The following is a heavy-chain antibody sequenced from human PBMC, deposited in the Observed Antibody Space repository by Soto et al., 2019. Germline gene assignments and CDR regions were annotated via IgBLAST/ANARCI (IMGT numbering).Heavy chain of an antibody. V-gene: IGHV3-23*01. Sequence: GGSLILSCATSGFTFSSHAMNWVRQAPGKGLEWVSAISESGGSTYYADSVKGRFTISRDNSKSTLYLQMDSLRVEDTAVYYCAKGARSSSGSDGYKFDYWGQGTLVTVSS. CDR2: ISESGGST. CDR3: AKGARSSSGSDGYKFDY. CDR1: GFTFSSHA. D-gene: IGHD2-21*01. J-gene: IGHJ4*02.